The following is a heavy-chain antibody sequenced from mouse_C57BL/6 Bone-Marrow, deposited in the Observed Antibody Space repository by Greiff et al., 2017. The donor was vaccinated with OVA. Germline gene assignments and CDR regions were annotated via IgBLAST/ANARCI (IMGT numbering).Heavy chain of an antibody. CDR2: IDPEDGET. J-gene: IGHJ4*01. Sequence: VQLQQSGAELVKPGASVKLSCTASGFNIKDYYMHWVKQRTEQGLEWIGRIDPEDGETKYAPTFQGKATITADTSSNTAYLQLSSLTSEDTAVYYCASLYVEAMDYWGQGTSVTVSS. CDR3: ASLYVEAMDY. D-gene: IGHD2-3*01. V-gene: IGHV14-2*01. CDR1: GFNIKDYY.